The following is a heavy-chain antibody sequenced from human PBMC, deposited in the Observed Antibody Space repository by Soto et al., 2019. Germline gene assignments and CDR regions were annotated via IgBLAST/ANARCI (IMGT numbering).Heavy chain of an antibody. CDR2: INPNDGGT. CDR1: GYRFNEYY. Sequence: ASVKVSCKASGYRFNEYYIHWVRQAPGQGLEWMGWINPNDGGTKYAQKFHDRVIMTRDTFITTVYMEMSGLRSDDTAVYFCARDVNPYYGPGSLNGYFDYWGQGSLVTVSS. CDR3: ARDVNPYYGPGSLNGYFDY. V-gene: IGHV1-2*02. J-gene: IGHJ4*02. D-gene: IGHD3-10*01.